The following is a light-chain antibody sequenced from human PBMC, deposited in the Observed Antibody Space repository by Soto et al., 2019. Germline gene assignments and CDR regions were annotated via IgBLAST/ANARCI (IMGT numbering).Light chain of an antibody. V-gene: IGLV2-14*03. CDR3: CSYTTSSTLYV. Sequence: QSVLTQPASVSGSPGQSITISCTGASSDVGAYNYVSWYQQQPGKAPKLLIYDVTNRPSGVSNRFSGSKSGNTASLTISGLQAEDEDDYYCCSYTTSSTLYVFGTGTKLTVL. CDR1: SSDVGAYNY. CDR2: DVT. J-gene: IGLJ1*01.